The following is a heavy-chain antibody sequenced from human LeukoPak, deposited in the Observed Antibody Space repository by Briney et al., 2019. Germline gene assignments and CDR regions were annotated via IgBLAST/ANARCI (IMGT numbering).Heavy chain of an antibody. CDR2: IYYSGST. D-gene: IGHD1-26*01. Sequence: SETLSLTCTVSGGSFSSSSYYWGWIRQPPGKGLEWIGSIYYSGSTYYNPSLKSRVTISVDTSKNQFSLKLSSVTAADTAVYYCASGSYSLFDYWGQGTLVTVSS. J-gene: IGHJ4*02. CDR3: ASGSYSLFDY. CDR1: GGSFSSSSYY. V-gene: IGHV4-39*07.